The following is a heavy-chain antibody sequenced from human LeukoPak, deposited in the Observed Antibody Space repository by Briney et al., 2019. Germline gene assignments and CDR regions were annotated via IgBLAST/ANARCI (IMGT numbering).Heavy chain of an antibody. D-gene: IGHD3-3*01. V-gene: IGHV1-69*13. CDR3: ARTQLYDFWSGYYDYYYMDV. J-gene: IGHJ6*03. Sequence: SVKVSCKASGGTFSSYAISWVRRAPGQGLEWMGGIIPIFGTANYAQKFQGRVTITADESTSTAYMELSSLRSEDTAVYYCARTQLYDFWSGYYDYYYMDVWGKGTTVTVSS. CDR1: GGTFSSYA. CDR2: IIPIFGTA.